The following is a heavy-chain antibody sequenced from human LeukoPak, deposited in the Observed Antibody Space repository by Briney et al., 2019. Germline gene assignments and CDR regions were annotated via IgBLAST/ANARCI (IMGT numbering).Heavy chain of an antibody. CDR3: ARNPLRELYIDY. V-gene: IGHV3-7*01. J-gene: IGHJ4*02. CDR2: IKQDGSEK. Sequence: GGSLRLSCAASGFTLSSYWMSWVRQAPGKGLGWVANIKQDGSEKYYVDSVKGRFTISRDNAKNSLYLQMNSLRAEDTAVYYCARNPLRELYIDYWGQGTLVTVSS. CDR1: GFTLSSYW. D-gene: IGHD5/OR15-5a*01.